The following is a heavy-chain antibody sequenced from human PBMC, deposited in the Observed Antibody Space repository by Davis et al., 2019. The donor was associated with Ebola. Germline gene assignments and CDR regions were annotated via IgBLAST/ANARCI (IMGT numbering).Heavy chain of an antibody. CDR3: VRGIFSLYYYDSRGYPDFDY. CDR2: IGSGRRHI. V-gene: IGHV3-21*01. Sequence: PGGSLRLSCAASEFIFSNYAMNWVRQAPGKGLEWVSSIGSGRRHIYYADSVKGRFTISSDNANTLQLQMNNLKADDTGVYFCVRGIFSLYYYDSRGYPDFDYWGQGALVTVSS. CDR1: EFIFSNYA. J-gene: IGHJ4*02. D-gene: IGHD3-22*01.